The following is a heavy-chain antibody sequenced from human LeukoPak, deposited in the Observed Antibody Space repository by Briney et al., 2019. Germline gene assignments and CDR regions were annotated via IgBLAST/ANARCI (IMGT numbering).Heavy chain of an antibody. Sequence: SETLSLTSAVYGGSFSGYYWSWIRQPPGKGLEWIGEINHSGSTNYNPSLKSRVTISVDTSKNQFSLKLSSVTAADTAVYYCARGPRAILTYYDFWSGEDRNWFDPWGQGTLVTVSS. V-gene: IGHV4-34*01. CDR1: GGSFSGYY. D-gene: IGHD3-3*01. CDR2: INHSGST. J-gene: IGHJ5*02. CDR3: ARGPRAILTYYDFWSGEDRNWFDP.